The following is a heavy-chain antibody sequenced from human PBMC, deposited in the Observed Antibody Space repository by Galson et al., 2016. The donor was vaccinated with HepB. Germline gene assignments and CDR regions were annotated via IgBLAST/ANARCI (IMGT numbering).Heavy chain of an antibody. Sequence: SLRLSCAASGFTFDDCAMHWVRQAPGTGLEWVSGIRWNSGSIGYADSVKGRFTISRDNAKNSLYLQMNSLRAEDTALYYCAKYIVDQGFCSGASCYYNGMDVWGQGTTVTGSS. CDR3: AKYIVDQGFCSGASCYYNGMDV. D-gene: IGHD2-15*01. CDR2: IRWNSGSI. J-gene: IGHJ6*02. V-gene: IGHV3-9*01. CDR1: GFTFDDCA.